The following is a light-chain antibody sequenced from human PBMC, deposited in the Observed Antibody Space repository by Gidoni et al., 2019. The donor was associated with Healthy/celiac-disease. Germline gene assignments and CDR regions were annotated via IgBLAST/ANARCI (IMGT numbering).Light chain of an antibody. CDR3: MQALQTPRT. J-gene: IGKJ2*02. CDR2: LGS. Sequence: VMTQSPLSLPVTPGEPASISCRSSQSLLHSNGYNYLDRYLQKPGQAPQLLIYLGSNRAAGVPDRFSGSGAGTYFTLRSSRVEAEDVGVYYCMQALQTPRTFGQGTKLEIK. V-gene: IGKV2-28*01. CDR1: QSLLHSNGYNY.